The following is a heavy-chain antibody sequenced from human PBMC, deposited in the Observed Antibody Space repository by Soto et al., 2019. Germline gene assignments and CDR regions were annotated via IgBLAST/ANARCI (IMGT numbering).Heavy chain of an antibody. CDR1: GFSFRSYA. J-gene: IGHJ4*02. CDR3: AKDLGGSWSIDY. V-gene: IGHV3-30*18. Sequence: QVPLVESGGGVFQPGRSLRLSCAASGFSFRSYAMHWVRQAPGKGLEWLAAVQYDGSSHFYVDSVKGRFTISRDNSKDTLYLQMNSLRPEDTAVYYCAKDLGGSWSIDYWGQGTVVAVSP. D-gene: IGHD6-13*01. CDR2: VQYDGSSH.